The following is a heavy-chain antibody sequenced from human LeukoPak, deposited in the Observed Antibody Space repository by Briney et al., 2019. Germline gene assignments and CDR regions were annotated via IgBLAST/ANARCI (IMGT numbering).Heavy chain of an antibody. D-gene: IGHD2-2*01. CDR1: GGSISSYY. J-gene: IGHJ5*02. CDR3: ARELGYCSSTSCNNWFDP. V-gene: IGHV4-59*01. Sequence: SETLSLTCTVSGGSISSYYWSWIRQPPGKGLEWIGYIYYSGSTNYNPSLKSRVTISVDTSKNQFSLKLSSVSAADTAVYYCARELGYCSSTSCNNWFDPWGQGTLVTVSS. CDR2: IYYSGST.